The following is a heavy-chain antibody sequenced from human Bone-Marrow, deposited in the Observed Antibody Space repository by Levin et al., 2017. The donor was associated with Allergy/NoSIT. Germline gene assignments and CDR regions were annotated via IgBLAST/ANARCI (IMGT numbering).Heavy chain of an antibody. CDR2: ISAGGNYI. CDR3: ASWAMYHYDRSAFDYFYYAMDV. D-gene: IGHD3-22*01. V-gene: IGHV3-21*01. J-gene: IGHJ6*02. CDR1: GILFSSYD. Sequence: PGGSLRLSCAASGILFSSYDMNWVRQAPGKGLEWVSSISAGGNYIYYADSVKGRFTISRDNAKNSLFLQMNSLGAEDTAVYYCASWAMYHYDRSAFDYFYYAMDVWGQGTTVTVSS.